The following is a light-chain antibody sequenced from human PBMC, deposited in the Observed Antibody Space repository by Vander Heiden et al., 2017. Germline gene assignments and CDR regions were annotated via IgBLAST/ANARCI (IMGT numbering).Light chain of an antibody. CDR2: GNS. V-gene: IGLV1-40*01. J-gene: IGLJ3*02. CDR1: SANIGAGYD. CDR3: QSFDSSLRGWV. Sequence: QSVLTQPPSVSGAPRQRVTISCTGNSANIGAGYDVHWYQHLPGRAPKLLIHGNSDRPSGVPDRFSGSKSGTSASLAITGLQTEDEGDYYCQSFDSSLRGWVFGGGTKLTVL.